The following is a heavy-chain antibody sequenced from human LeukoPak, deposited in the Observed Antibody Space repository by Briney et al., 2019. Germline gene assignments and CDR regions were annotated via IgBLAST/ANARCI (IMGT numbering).Heavy chain of an antibody. J-gene: IGHJ5*02. CDR1: GFTFSTYA. CDR2: ISGSGGST. V-gene: IGHV3-23*01. CDR3: AKDRITGTTGWFDP. D-gene: IGHD1-20*01. Sequence: GGSLRLSCAASGFTFSTYAMGWGRQAPGKGLEWVSSISGSGGSTYYADSVKGRFTISRDNSKNTLYLQMNSLRAEDTAVYYCAKDRITGTTGWFDPWGQGTLVTVSS.